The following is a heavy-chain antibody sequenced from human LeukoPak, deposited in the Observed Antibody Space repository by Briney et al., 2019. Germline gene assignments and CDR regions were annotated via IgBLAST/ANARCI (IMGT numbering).Heavy chain of an antibody. CDR1: GFTFSSYS. CDR2: ISSSSSTI. D-gene: IGHD6-19*01. Sequence: GGSLRLSCAASGFTFSSYSMNWVRQAPGKGLEWVSYISSSSSTIYYADSVKGRFTISRDNAKNSLYLQMNSLRAEDTAVYYCARDEYSSGWYLGAFDIWGQGTMVTVSS. J-gene: IGHJ3*02. CDR3: ARDEYSSGWYLGAFDI. V-gene: IGHV3-48*01.